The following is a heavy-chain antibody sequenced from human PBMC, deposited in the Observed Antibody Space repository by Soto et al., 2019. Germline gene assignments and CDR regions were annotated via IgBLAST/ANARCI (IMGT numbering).Heavy chain of an antibody. CDR3: ARKTTTKAAAGEMRY. J-gene: IGHJ4*02. V-gene: IGHV3-48*02. D-gene: IGHD6-13*01. CDR2: ISSSSSTI. Sequence: ESGGGLVQPGGSLRLSCAASGFTFSSYSMNWVRQAPGKGLEWVSYISSSSSTIYYADSVKGRFTISRDNAKNSLYLQMNSLRDEDTAVYYCARKTTTKAAAGEMRYWGQGTLVTVSS. CDR1: GFTFSSYS.